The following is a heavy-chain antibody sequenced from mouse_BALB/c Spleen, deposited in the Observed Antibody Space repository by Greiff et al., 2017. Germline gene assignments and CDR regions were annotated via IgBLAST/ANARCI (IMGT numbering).Heavy chain of an antibody. D-gene: IGHD4-1*01. CDR3: AREGWDGWYFDV. J-gene: IGHJ1*01. Sequence: VQLQQSGAELVKPGASVKLSCTASGFNIKDTYMHWVKQRPEQGLEWIGRIDPANGNTKYDPKFQGKATITADTSSNTAYLQLSSLTSEDTAVYYCAREGWDGWYFDVWGAGTTVTVSS. CDR1: GFNIKDTY. CDR2: IDPANGNT. V-gene: IGHV14-3*02.